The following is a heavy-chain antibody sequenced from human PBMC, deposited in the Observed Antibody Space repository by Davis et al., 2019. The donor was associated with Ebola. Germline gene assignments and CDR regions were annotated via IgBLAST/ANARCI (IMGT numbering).Heavy chain of an antibody. CDR3: ARDREYNNYEGNFDY. D-gene: IGHD4-11*01. CDR2: IYPRDSDT. V-gene: IGHV5-51*01. CDR1: GYSFANYW. J-gene: IGHJ4*02. Sequence: GESLKISCKGAGYSFANYWIGWVRQMPGKGLEWMGVIYPRDSDTRYSPSFQGQVTISADKSINTAYLQWSSLKASDTGMYYCARDREYNNYEGNFDYWGQGTLVTVSS.